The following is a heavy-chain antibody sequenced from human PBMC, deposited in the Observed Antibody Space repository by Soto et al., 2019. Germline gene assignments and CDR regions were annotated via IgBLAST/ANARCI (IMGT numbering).Heavy chain of an antibody. D-gene: IGHD3-3*02. CDR1: GASISGYH. V-gene: IGHV4-59*08. Sequence: SETLSLTCTVSGASISGYHWGWIRQPPGKGLEWIGYMSYSGSTNYSPSLKSRVTMSVDTSKNQFSLKLSSVTAADTAVYYCASPKIAFYNWFDPWGQGTLVTVSS. J-gene: IGHJ5*02. CDR2: MSYSGST. CDR3: ASPKIAFYNWFDP.